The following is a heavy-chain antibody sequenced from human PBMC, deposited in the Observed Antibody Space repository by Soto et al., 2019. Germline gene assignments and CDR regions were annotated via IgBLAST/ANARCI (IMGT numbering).Heavy chain of an antibody. Sequence: GSLRRTCAAFGFTFSDGWMSWVRQAPGKGLEWVGRIKRKSDGATTDYAPPVKGRFSISRDDSTNTLYLQMNSLKTEDTALYYCTRNADSYFWAQGTLVTVSS. CDR1: GFTFSDGW. J-gene: IGHJ4*02. CDR3: TRNADSYF. CDR2: IKRKSDGATT. V-gene: IGHV3-15*01.